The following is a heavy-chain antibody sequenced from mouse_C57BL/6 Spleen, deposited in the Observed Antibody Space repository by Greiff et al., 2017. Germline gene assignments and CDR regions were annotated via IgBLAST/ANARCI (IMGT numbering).Heavy chain of an antibody. D-gene: IGHD1-1*01. CDR3: ARDYYGSSFFDY. CDR1: GYAFSSYW. V-gene: IGHV1-80*01. Sequence: VKLMESGAELVKPGASVKISCKASGYAFSSYWMNWVKQRPGKGLEWIGQIYPGDGDTNYNGKFKGKATLTADKSSSTAYMQLSSLTSEDSAVYFCARDYYGSSFFDYWGQGTPLTVSS. CDR2: IYPGDGDT. J-gene: IGHJ2*01.